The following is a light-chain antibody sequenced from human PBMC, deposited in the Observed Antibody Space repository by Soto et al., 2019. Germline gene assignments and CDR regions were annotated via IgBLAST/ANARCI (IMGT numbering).Light chain of an antibody. CDR3: QHYNSYSEA. J-gene: IGKJ1*01. CDR2: KAS. Sequence: DIQMTQSPSTLSASVGDRVIIVCRASQSIGSWLAWYQQKPGKAPKLLIYKASTLKSGVPSRFSGSGSGTEFTLTISSLQPDDFATYYCQHYNSYSEAFGQGAKVDI. CDR1: QSIGSW. V-gene: IGKV1-5*03.